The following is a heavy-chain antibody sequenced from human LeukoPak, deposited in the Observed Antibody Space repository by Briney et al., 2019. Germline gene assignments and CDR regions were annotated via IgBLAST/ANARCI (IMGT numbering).Heavy chain of an antibody. V-gene: IGHV3-7*03. CDR3: AREGSYYYGSGSYSNYYYYGMDV. D-gene: IGHD3-10*01. Sequence: GGSLRLSCAASGFTFSSYWMSWVRQAPGKGLEWVANIKQDGSEKYYVDSVKGRFTISRDNAKNSLYLQMNSLRAEDTAVYYCAREGSYYYGSGSYSNYYYYGMDVWGKGATVTVSS. CDR2: IKQDGSEK. J-gene: IGHJ6*04. CDR1: GFTFSSYW.